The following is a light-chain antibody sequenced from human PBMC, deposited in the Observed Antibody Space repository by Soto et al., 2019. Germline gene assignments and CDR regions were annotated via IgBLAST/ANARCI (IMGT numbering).Light chain of an antibody. Sequence: DIQMTQSPSTLSASVGDRVTITCRARQSISSWWAWYQQQQGKAPKLLIYKASSLESGVPSRFSGSGSGTEFTLTISSLQPDDFATYYCQQYNSYSWTFGQGTKVQIK. CDR2: KAS. CDR3: QQYNSYSWT. J-gene: IGKJ1*01. V-gene: IGKV1-5*03. CDR1: QSISSW.